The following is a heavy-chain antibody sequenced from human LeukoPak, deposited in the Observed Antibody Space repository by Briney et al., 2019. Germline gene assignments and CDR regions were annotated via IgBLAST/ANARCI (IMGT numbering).Heavy chain of an antibody. Sequence: GGSLRLSCAASGCTVSSNYMSWVRQAPGKGLEWVSVIYSGGSTYYADSVKGRFTISRDNSKNTLYLQMNSLRAEDTAVYYCAREARRIAVAGRGYYYGMDVWAQGTRVTVSS. CDR3: AREARRIAVAGRGYYYGMDV. J-gene: IGHJ6*02. D-gene: IGHD6-19*01. CDR2: IYSGGST. CDR1: GCTVSSNY. V-gene: IGHV3-66*01.